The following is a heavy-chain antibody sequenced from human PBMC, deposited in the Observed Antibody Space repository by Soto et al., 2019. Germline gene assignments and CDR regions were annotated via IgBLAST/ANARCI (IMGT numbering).Heavy chain of an antibody. V-gene: IGHV3-30*18. CDR2: ISYDGSNK. CDR3: AKDPFSYGFHYYYYGMDV. CDR1: GFTFSSYG. Sequence: ESGGGVVQPGRSLRLSCAASGFTFSSYGMHWVRQAPGKGLEWVAVISYDGSNKYYADSVKGRFTISRDNSKNTLYLQMNSLRAEDTAVYYCAKDPFSYGFHYYYYGMDVWGQGTTVTVSS. J-gene: IGHJ6*02. D-gene: IGHD5-18*01.